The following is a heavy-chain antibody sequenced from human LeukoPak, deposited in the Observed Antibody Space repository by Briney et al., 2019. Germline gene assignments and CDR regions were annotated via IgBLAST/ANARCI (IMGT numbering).Heavy chain of an antibody. Sequence: PSETLSLTCAAYGETFGGYYWSWIRQPPGKGLEWIGEINHSGSTNYNPSLKSRLTISVDTSKNQFSLKLSSVTAADTAVYYCARRLVGATDVDYWGQGNLATVSS. D-gene: IGHD1-26*01. CDR1: GETFGGYY. CDR3: ARRLVGATDVDY. V-gene: IGHV4-34*01. J-gene: IGHJ4*02. CDR2: INHSGST.